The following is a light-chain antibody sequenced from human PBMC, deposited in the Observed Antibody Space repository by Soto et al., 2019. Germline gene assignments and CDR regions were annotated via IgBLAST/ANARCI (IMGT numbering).Light chain of an antibody. J-gene: IGKJ2*01. CDR3: MQTLQTPYT. CDR2: LGS. Sequence: DIVLTQSPLSLPVTPGEPASISCKSSQSLLHSNRYKYLDWYLQKPGQSPQLLIYLGSNRASGVPDRFSGSGAGTDFTLKISRVEAEDVGVYYCMQTLQTPYTFGQGTKLEIK. CDR1: QSLLHSNRYKY. V-gene: IGKV2-28*01.